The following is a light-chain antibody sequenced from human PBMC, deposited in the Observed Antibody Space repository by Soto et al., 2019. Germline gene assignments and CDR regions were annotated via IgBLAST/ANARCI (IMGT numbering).Light chain of an antibody. Sequence: QTVVTQESSSSVSPGGTVTLTCGLISGSVSTANNPNWYQQTPGQAPRTLIYSTTTRSSGAPDRFSGSILGNKAALTITGAQADDESDYYCALLMANGISVFGTGTKLTVL. CDR2: STT. CDR3: ALLMANGISV. V-gene: IGLV8-61*01. J-gene: IGLJ1*01. CDR1: SGSVSTANN.